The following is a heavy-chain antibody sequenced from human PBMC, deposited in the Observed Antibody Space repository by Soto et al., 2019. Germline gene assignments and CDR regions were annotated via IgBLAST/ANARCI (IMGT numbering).Heavy chain of an antibody. CDR1: GFTFSSFG. J-gene: IGHJ6*02. Sequence: PGGSLRLSCAASGFTFSSFGMHWVRQAPGKGLEWVAVISYDGSNKDYADSVKGRFTISRDNSKNTLYLQMNSLRAEDTALYYCAKGRSYYYYYGVDVWGQGTTVTVSS. CDR2: ISYDGSNK. V-gene: IGHV3-30*18. CDR3: AKGRSYYYYYGVDV.